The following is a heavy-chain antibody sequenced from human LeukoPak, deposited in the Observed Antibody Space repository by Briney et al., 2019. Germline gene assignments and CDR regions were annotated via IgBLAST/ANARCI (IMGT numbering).Heavy chain of an antibody. CDR1: GYTFSGHY. Sequence: ASVKVSCRASGYTFSGHYMHWVRQAPGQGLEWMGWINPNTGGTNYAQKFQGGVTMTRDTSISTVYMELRRLRSDDTAVYYCARDMYDFLSAAYDFDYWGQGTLVTVSS. J-gene: IGHJ4*02. D-gene: IGHD3-3*01. CDR3: ARDMYDFLSAAYDFDY. V-gene: IGHV1-2*02. CDR2: INPNTGGT.